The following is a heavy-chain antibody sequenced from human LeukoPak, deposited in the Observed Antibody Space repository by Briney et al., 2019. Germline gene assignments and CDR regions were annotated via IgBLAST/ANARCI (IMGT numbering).Heavy chain of an antibody. V-gene: IGHV4-59*01. CDR1: GGSISSYY. J-gene: IGHJ6*02. CDR3: ARDMVVRGVRYGMDV. CDR2: IYYSGST. Sequence: SETLSLTCTVSGGSISSYYWIWIRQPPGKGLEWIGYIYYSGSTNYNPSLKSRVTISVDTSKNQFSLKLSSVTAADTAVYYCARDMVVRGVRYGMDVWGQGTTVTVSS. D-gene: IGHD3-10*01.